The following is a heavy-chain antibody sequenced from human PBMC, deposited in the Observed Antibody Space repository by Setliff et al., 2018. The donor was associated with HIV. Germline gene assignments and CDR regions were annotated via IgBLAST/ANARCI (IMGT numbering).Heavy chain of an antibody. CDR3: ARSKGAVAGVDAFDI. CDR2: IIPILGIA. Sequence: GASVKVSCKASGGTFSSYAINWVRQAPGQGLEWMGGIIPILGIANYAQKFQGRVTITADESTSTAYMELSSLRSEDTAVYYCARSKGAVAGVDAFDIWAKGQWSPSPQ. D-gene: IGHD6-19*01. J-gene: IGHJ3*02. V-gene: IGHV1-69*10. CDR1: GGTFSSYA.